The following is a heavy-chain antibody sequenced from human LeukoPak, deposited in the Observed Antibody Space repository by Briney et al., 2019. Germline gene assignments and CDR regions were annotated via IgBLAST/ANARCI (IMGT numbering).Heavy chain of an antibody. CDR1: GFTFSSYS. D-gene: IGHD4-17*01. CDR3: ARARTTVTRNWFDP. Sequence: GGSLRPSCAASGFTFSSYSMNWVRQAPGKGLEWVSSISSSSSYIYYADSVKGRFTISRDNAKNSLYLQMNSLRAEDTAVYYCARARTTVTRNWFDPWGQGTLVTVSS. J-gene: IGHJ5*02. V-gene: IGHV3-21*01. CDR2: ISSSSSYI.